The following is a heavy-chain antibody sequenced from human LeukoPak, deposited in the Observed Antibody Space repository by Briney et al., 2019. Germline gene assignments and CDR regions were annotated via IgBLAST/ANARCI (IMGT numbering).Heavy chain of an antibody. CDR3: ARDQSRDGYNRFDY. V-gene: IGHV1-18*01. Sequence: ASVKVSCKASGYTFTSYGISWVRQAPGQGLEWMGWISAYNGNTIYAQKLQGRVTMTTDTSTSTAYMELRSLRSDDTAVYYCARDQSRDGYNRFDYWGQGTLVTVSS. D-gene: IGHD5-24*01. CDR2: ISAYNGNT. J-gene: IGHJ4*02. CDR1: GYTFTSYG.